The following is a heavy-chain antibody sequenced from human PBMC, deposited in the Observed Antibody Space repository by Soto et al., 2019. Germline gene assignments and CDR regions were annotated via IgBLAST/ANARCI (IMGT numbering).Heavy chain of an antibody. Sequence: QIQLVQSGGEVKKPGASVKVSCKASGYKFITYGITWVRQAPGQGLEWMGGISTYSGNTDYAQSLQNRVTMTTDTSTSTVYIELGSLRSDDTAVYYCARGLGTNGLDVWGQGTAVTVSS. V-gene: IGHV1-18*04. CDR2: ISTYSGNT. J-gene: IGHJ6*02. D-gene: IGHD3-16*01. CDR1: GYKFITYG. CDR3: ARGLGTNGLDV.